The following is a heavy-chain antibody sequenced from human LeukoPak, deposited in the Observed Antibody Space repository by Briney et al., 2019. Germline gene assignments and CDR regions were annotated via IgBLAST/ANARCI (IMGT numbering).Heavy chain of an antibody. J-gene: IGHJ5*02. CDR3: ARRSSGWYDNWFDP. Sequence: SETLSLTCAVYGGSFSGCYWSWIRQPPGKGLEWIGYIYYSGSTNYNPSLKSRVTISVDTSKNQFSLKLSSVTAADTAVYYCARRSSGWYDNWFDPWGQGTLVTVSS. D-gene: IGHD6-19*01. V-gene: IGHV4-59*01. CDR1: GGSFSGCY. CDR2: IYYSGST.